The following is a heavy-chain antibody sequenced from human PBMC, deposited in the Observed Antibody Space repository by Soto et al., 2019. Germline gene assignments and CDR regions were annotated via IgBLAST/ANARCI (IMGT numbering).Heavy chain of an antibody. Sequence: VGSLRLSCTVSGFTVTSTYMSWIRQAPGKGLEWISVIHSGGTTYYTDSVKGRFTISRDISKNTVSLQMNSLRVEDTALYYCVRLRVWGSDADDVWGHGTLVTVSS. CDR1: GFTVTSTY. V-gene: IGHV3-66*01. CDR3: VRLRVWGSDADDV. J-gene: IGHJ4*01. CDR2: IHSGGTT. D-gene: IGHD3-16*01.